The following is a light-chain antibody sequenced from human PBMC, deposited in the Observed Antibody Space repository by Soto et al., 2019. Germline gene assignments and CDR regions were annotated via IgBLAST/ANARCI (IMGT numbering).Light chain of an antibody. CDR3: SSYSSSTTLVV. V-gene: IGLV2-14*01. CDR1: SGDVGPYNF. CDR2: EVS. J-gene: IGLJ2*01. Sequence: QSVLTQPASVSGSPGQSITISCTGTSGDVGPYNFVSWYQQHPGKVPKLMIYEVSNRPSGVSNRFSGSKSGNTASLTISGLQAEDEADYYCSSYSSSTTLVVFGGGTKLTVL.